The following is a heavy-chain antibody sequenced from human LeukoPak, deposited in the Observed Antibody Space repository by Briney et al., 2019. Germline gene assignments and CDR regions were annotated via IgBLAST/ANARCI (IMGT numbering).Heavy chain of an antibody. CDR3: ARAAVAGTVHDY. J-gene: IGHJ4*02. D-gene: IGHD6-19*01. CDR1: GFTFSDYY. V-gene: IGHV3-11*06. CDR2: ITSSSSYT. Sequence: PGGSLRLSCAASGFTFSDYYMSWIRQAPGKGLEWGSYITSSSSYTNYADSVKGRFTISRDNAKNSLYLQMNSLRAEDTAVYYCARAAVAGTVHDYWGQGTLVTVSS.